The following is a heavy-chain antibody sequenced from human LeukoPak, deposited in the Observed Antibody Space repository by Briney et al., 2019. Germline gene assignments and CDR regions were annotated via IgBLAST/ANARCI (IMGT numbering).Heavy chain of an antibody. CDR3: ARDGRWINRYEGSSPV. D-gene: IGHD3-22*01. V-gene: IGHV3-30*02. Sequence: GGSLRLSCAASGFAFSSYGMHWVRQAPGKGLEWVAFIRYDGSNKYYADSVKGRFTISRDNAKNSLYLQMNSLRVEDTAVYYCARDGRWINRYEGSSPVWGQGTLVTVSS. J-gene: IGHJ4*02. CDR1: GFAFSSYG. CDR2: IRYDGSNK.